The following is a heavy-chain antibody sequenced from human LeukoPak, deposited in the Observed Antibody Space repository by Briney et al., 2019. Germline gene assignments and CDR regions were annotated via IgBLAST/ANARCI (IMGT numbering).Heavy chain of an antibody. CDR3: AKGDYCSGGSCYPTSWFDP. CDR2: ISGSGGST. CDR1: GFTFSSSA. D-gene: IGHD2-15*01. J-gene: IGHJ5*02. V-gene: IGHV3-23*01. Sequence: GGSLRLSCAASGFTFSSSAMSWVRQAPGKGLEWVSAISGSGGSTYYADSVKGRFTISRDNSKNTLYLQMNSLRAEDTAVYYCAKGDYCSGGSCYPTSWFDPWGQGTLVTVSS.